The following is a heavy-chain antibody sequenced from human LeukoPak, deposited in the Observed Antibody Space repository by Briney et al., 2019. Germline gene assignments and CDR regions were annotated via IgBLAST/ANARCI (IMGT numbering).Heavy chain of an antibody. V-gene: IGHV4-59*01. Sequence: SETLSLTCTVSGGSISSYYWSWIRQPPGKGLEWLGSIYYSGSTNYNPSLKSRLTISVDTSKNQFSLKLSSVTAAVTAVYYCARSVGATTPFDYWGQGTLVTVSS. D-gene: IGHD1-26*01. J-gene: IGHJ4*02. CDR1: GGSISSYY. CDR2: IYYSGST. CDR3: ARSVGATTPFDY.